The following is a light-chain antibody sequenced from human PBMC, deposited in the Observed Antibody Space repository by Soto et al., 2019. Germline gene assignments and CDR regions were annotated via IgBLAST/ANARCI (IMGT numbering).Light chain of an antibody. V-gene: IGKV1-5*03. CDR2: KAS. CDR1: QSISTS. Sequence: DIQMTQSPSTLSASVGDRVTITCRASQSISTSLAWYQQKPGKAPKLLIYKASSLESGVPSRFSGSGSGTEFTLTISSLQPDDFATYYCRQYSSYPITFGQGTRLEIK. J-gene: IGKJ5*01. CDR3: RQYSSYPIT.